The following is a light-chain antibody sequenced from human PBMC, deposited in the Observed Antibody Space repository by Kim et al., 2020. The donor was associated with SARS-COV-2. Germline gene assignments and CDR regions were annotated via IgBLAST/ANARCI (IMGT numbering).Light chain of an antibody. CDR1: QSLLHDSYKKNL. CDR3: QQYYASPLT. J-gene: IGKJ4*01. V-gene: IGKV4-1*01. CDR2: WAS. Sequence: ASINCTSSQSLLHDSYKKNLLTGYRQKPGQPPKMLMYWASTRQPGVPDRFSGSGSATEFSLTISSLQAEDVAIYYCQQYYASPLTFGGGTKVDIK.